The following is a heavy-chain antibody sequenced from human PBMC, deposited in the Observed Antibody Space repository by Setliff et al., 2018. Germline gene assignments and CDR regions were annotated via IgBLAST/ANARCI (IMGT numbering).Heavy chain of an antibody. CDR1: GHTFTSYG. CDR2: IIPIFGTA. J-gene: IGHJ6*02. D-gene: IGHD3-3*01. Sequence: SVKVSCKASGHTFTSYGISWVRQAPGQGLEWMGGIIPIFGTANYAQKFQGRVTITADESTSTAYMELSSLRSEDTAVYYCAREDGTYYNFWSGYSTTPYYGMDVWGQGTTVTVSS. V-gene: IGHV1-69*13. CDR3: AREDGTYYNFWSGYSTTPYYGMDV.